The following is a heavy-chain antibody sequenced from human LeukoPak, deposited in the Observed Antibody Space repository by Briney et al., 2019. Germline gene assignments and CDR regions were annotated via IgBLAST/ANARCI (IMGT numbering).Heavy chain of an antibody. Sequence: GGSLRVSCAASGFTFSSYAMRWVRQAPGKGLEWVSAISGSGGSTYYADSVKGRFTISRDNSKNTLYLQMNSLRAEDTAVYYCAKAEYSSNYGMDVWGQGTTVTVSS. CDR3: AKAEYSSNYGMDV. CDR2: ISGSGGST. J-gene: IGHJ6*02. D-gene: IGHD6-6*01. CDR1: GFTFSSYA. V-gene: IGHV3-23*01.